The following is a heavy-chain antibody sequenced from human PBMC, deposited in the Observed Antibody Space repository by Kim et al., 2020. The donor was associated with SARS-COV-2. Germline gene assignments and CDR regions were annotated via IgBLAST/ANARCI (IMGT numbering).Heavy chain of an antibody. V-gene: IGHV3-30*01. Sequence: ADSVKGRFTSSRDNSKTTLYLQMNSLRAEDTAVYYCARSSSGGYWGYFDYWGQGTLVTVSS. CDR3: ARSSSGGYWGYFDY. J-gene: IGHJ4*02. D-gene: IGHD1-26*01.